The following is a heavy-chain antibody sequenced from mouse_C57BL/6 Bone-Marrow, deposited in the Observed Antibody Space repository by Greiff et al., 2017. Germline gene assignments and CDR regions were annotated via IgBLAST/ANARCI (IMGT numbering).Heavy chain of an antibody. J-gene: IGHJ1*03. V-gene: IGHV5-6*01. CDR1: GFTFSSYG. D-gene: IGHD1-1*01. CDR3: ARQRHTTVVVGDWYVDV. CDR2: ISSDGSYT. Sequence: EVMLVESGGDLVKPGGSLKLSCAASGFTFSSYGMSWVRQTPDKRLEWVATISSDGSYTYYPDSVKGRFTIARDNAKNTLYLHMRSLKSKDTAMYDCARQRHTTVVVGDWYVDVWGKGTTVTVSA.